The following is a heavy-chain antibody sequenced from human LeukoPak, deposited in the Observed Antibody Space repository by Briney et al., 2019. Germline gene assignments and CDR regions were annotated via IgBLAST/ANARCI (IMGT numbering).Heavy chain of an antibody. Sequence: ASVKLSYKASGRTVSSYAISWVRQAPGLGLEWLGGILPIFGTANNAQKFRGRVTITADESTSTAYMEVSSLKSQDTAVYYCGRGHTGLLRFLEWSQHWFDPWGQGTLVTVSS. CDR1: GRTVSSYA. CDR2: ILPIFGTA. CDR3: GRGHTGLLRFLEWSQHWFDP. V-gene: IGHV1-69*13. D-gene: IGHD3-3*01. J-gene: IGHJ5*02.